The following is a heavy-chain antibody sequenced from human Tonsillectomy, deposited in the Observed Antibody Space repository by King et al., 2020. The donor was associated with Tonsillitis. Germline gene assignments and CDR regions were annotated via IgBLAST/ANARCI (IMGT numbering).Heavy chain of an antibody. CDR3: ARGRRGDSGGYSQNLYWNY. CDR1: GGSISSYY. D-gene: IGHD3-22*01. V-gene: IGHV4-59*01. CDR2: IYYSGST. J-gene: IGHJ4*02. Sequence: QLQESGPGLVKPSETLSLTCTVSGGSISSYYWSWIRQPPGKGLEWIGYIYYSGSTNYNPSLKSRVTISVDTSKNQFTLKLSSVTPADTAVYYCARGRRGDSGGYSQNLYWNYWGQGTLVTVSS.